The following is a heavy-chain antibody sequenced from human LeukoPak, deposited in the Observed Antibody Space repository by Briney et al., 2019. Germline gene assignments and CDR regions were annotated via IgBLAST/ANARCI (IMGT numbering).Heavy chain of an antibody. Sequence: SQTLSLTCAISGDSVSCNSAAWNWIRQSPSRGLEWLGRTYYRSKWYNDYALSMKSRITVNPDTSKNQYSLQLNSVTPDDTAVYYCALMVQGVVRYWGQGTLVTVSS. CDR1: GDSVSCNSAA. D-gene: IGHD3-10*01. J-gene: IGHJ4*02. CDR2: TYYRSKWYN. V-gene: IGHV6-1*01. CDR3: ALMVQGVVRY.